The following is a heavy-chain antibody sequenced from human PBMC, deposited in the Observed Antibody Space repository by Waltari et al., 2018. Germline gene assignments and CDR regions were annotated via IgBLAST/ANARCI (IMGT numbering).Heavy chain of an antibody. J-gene: IGHJ1*01. Sequence: QLQPQDSGPGLVTPPARLSLTCTVSGRPVSSNYNWGWIRPPPGKGLEWMGNMQYRGSPFYNPSLKSRVTISLDTSKNQFSLRLSSVGAADTAVYFCGRIAFGDEGGYFQHWGQGTLVTVSS. CDR2: MQYRGSP. D-gene: IGHD4-17*01. CDR1: GRPVSSNYN. V-gene: IGHV4-39*01. CDR3: GRIAFGDEGGYFQH.